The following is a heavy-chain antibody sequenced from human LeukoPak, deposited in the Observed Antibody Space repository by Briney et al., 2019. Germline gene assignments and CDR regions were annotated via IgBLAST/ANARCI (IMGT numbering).Heavy chain of an antibody. CDR3: AAMTSGTKYSFFFDS. J-gene: IGHJ4*02. D-gene: IGHD4-17*01. V-gene: IGHV4-59*01. CDR1: GDSMGDYF. CDR2: AADSGST. Sequence: SETLSLTCTVSGDSMGDYFWTWIRQPPGKGLEWIGYAADSGSTNYNPSLKSRVTISVDSSTNHFSLRLTSVTAADTAIYYCAAMTSGTKYSFFFDSWGQGTLLTGSS.